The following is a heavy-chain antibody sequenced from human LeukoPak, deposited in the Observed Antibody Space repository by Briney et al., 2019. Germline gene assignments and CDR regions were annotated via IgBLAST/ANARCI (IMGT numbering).Heavy chain of an antibody. Sequence: ASVKVSCKASGYTFTSYYMHWVRQAPGQGLEWMGIINPSGGSTSYAQKFQGRVTMTRDTSTSTVYMELSSLRSEDTAVYYCARDGWYRTTAYYFDYWGQGTLVTVSS. V-gene: IGHV1-46*01. J-gene: IGHJ4*02. CDR3: ARDGWYRTTAYYFDY. D-gene: IGHD6-19*01. CDR1: GYTFTSYY. CDR2: INPSGGST.